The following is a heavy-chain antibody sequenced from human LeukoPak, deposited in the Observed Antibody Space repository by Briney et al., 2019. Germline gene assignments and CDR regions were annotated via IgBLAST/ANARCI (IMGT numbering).Heavy chain of an antibody. Sequence: GGSLRLSCAASGFTVSNSYMSWVRQAPGKGLEWVSVIYSSGGTFYSEFVKGRFTIPRDYSKTMLYLKMNTLRADDTAMYYCAKDSNGPVFWGQGTLVTVSS. V-gene: IGHV3-53*01. J-gene: IGHJ4*02. CDR2: IYSSGGT. D-gene: IGHD6-19*01. CDR3: AKDSNGPVF. CDR1: GFTVSNSY.